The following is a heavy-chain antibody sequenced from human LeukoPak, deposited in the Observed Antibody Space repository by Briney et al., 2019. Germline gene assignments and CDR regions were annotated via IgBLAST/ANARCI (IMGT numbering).Heavy chain of an antibody. CDR3: ARDSNDSGIDY. J-gene: IGHJ4*02. CDR1: GGSISGYY. CDR2: IYTSGST. Sequence: SETLSLTCTVSGGSISGYYWSWIRQTAGKGLEWIGRIYTSGSTNYNPSLKSRVTMSVDTSKNQFSLKLSSVTAADTAVYYCARDSNDSGIDYWGQGTLVTVSS. V-gene: IGHV4-4*07. D-gene: IGHD1-26*01.